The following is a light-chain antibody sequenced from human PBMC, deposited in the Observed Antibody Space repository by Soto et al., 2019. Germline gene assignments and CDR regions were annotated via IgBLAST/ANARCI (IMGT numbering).Light chain of an antibody. Sequence: GDRVTITCRASQNIRTWLAWYQQMPGKAPKVLISKASTLQSGIPSRFSGSGSETDFTLTISSLQPDDFATYYCQQYDTNSPTFGQGTKVDIK. CDR3: QQYDTNSPT. J-gene: IGKJ1*01. CDR2: KAS. CDR1: QNIRTW. V-gene: IGKV1-5*03.